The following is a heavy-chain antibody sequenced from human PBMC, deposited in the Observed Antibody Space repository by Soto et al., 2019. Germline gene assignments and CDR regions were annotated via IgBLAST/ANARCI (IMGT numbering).Heavy chain of an antibody. CDR1: GFTFNTYP. Sequence: QVQLVESGGGVVQPGRSLRLSCAASGFTFNTYPMHWVRQAPGKGLEWVAVISYDGTKTHYADSVEGRFTISRDNSINTLYVQMNSLRYEDTAVYYCPRGGRNTYFDWCGDHWGQGNPVTVSS. CDR2: ISYDGTKT. V-gene: IGHV3-30*01. J-gene: IGHJ4*02. D-gene: IGHD3-9*01. CDR3: PRGGRNTYFDWCGDH.